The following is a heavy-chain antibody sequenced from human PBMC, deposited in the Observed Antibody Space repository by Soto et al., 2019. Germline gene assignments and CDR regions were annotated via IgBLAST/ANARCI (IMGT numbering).Heavy chain of an antibody. CDR2: IWYDGSSK. D-gene: IGHD3-10*01. Sequence: WGSLRLSCAASGFTFSSYGMHWVRQAPGKGLEWVPVIWYDGSSKYYADSVKGRFTISRDNSKNTLYLQMNSLSAEETAVYYCTSSPVWVTMVRGLFVDGLDVGGQGTTVNVSS. CDR3: TSSPVWVTMVRGLFVDGLDV. V-gene: IGHV3-33*01. J-gene: IGHJ6*02. CDR1: GFTFSSYG.